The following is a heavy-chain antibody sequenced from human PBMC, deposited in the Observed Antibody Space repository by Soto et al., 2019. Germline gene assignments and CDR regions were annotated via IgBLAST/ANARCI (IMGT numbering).Heavy chain of an antibody. J-gene: IGHJ4*02. D-gene: IGHD1-20*01. CDR2: INAGNGNT. V-gene: IGHV1-3*01. CDR3: ARGITLPTPLDY. Sequence: ASVKVSCKASEYIFTNYDMYWVRQAPGQRLEWMGWINAGNGNTKYSQKFQGRVTITRDTSASTAYMELSSLRTEDTAVYYCARGITLPTPLDYWGQGTLVTVSS. CDR1: EYIFTNYD.